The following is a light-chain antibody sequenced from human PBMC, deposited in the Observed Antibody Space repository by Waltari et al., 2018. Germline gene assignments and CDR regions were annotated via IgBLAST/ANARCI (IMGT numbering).Light chain of an antibody. V-gene: IGLV3-10*01. CDR3: YSIDSSGNHRGV. CDR2: EDS. J-gene: IGLJ3*02. Sequence: SYELTQPPSVSVSPGQTARITCSGDALPKKYAYWYQQKSDQAPVVVIYEDSKRPSGIPARFSCTTSGTMPTLTSSGAQVEDEADYYCYSIDSSGNHRGVFGGGTKLSV. CDR1: ALPKKY.